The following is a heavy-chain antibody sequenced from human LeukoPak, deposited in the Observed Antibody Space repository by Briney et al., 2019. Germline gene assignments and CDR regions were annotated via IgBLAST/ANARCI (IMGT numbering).Heavy chain of an antibody. CDR1: GGPISSYY. Sequence: SETLSLTCTVSGGPISSYYWSWIRQPPGKGLEWIGYIYYSGSTNYNPSLKSRVTISVDTSKNQFSLKLSSVTAADTAVYYCARDRAGGFDYWGQGTLVTVSS. CDR2: IYYSGST. V-gene: IGHV4-59*01. J-gene: IGHJ4*02. D-gene: IGHD3-10*01. CDR3: ARDRAGGFDY.